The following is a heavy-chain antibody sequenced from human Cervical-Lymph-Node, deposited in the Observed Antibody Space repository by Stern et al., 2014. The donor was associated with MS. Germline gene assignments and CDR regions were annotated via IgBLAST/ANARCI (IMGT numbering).Heavy chain of an antibody. V-gene: IGHV3-7*01. CDR1: GFTFSSYW. CDR2: INPDGSDN. CDR3: ARSQGYSYGP. Sequence: EVQLEESGGGLVQPGGSLRLSCAASGFTFSSYWMSWVRQAPGKGLEWVANINPDGSDNSYVDSVKGRFTISRDSAKNSLYLQMNSLRAEDTAVYYCARSQGYSYGPWGQGTLVTVSS. D-gene: IGHD5-18*01. J-gene: IGHJ5*02.